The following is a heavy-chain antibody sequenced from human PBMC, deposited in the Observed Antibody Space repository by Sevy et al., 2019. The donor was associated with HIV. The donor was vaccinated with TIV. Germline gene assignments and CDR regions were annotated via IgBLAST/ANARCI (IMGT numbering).Heavy chain of an antibody. CDR3: AGPKLTFTHGRHLFGH. D-gene: IGHD3-3*02. CDR1: GASISSSGYY. CDR2: INYSGST. V-gene: IGHV4-39*01. J-gene: IGHJ4*01. Sequence: SETLSLTCTVSGASISSSGYYWGWIRQPPGKGLEWIASINYSGSTFYNPSLKSRVTISADTSKNQFSLRLSSVTAAGSVIFYCAGPKLTFTHGRHLFGHWGQGTL.